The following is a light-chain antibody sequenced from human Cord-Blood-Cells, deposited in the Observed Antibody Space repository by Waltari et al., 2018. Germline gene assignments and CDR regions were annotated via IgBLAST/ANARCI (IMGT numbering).Light chain of an antibody. V-gene: IGLV6-57*03. Sequence: NFMLTQPHSVQESPGKTVTISCTRSSGSIASHHVQWYQQRPGSAPTTVIDEVNQRPSGVPDRFSGSIDSSSNSASLTISGLKTEDEADYYCQSYDSSNRGVFGGGTKLTVL. CDR3: QSYDSSNRGV. CDR2: EVN. CDR1: SGSIASHH. J-gene: IGLJ3*02.